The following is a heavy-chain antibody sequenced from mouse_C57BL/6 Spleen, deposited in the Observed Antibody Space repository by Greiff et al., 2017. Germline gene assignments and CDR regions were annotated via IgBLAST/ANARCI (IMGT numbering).Heavy chain of an antibody. V-gene: IGHV1-74*01. Sequence: VQLQQSGAELVKPGASVKVSCKASGYTFTSYWMHWVKQRPGQGLEWIGRIHPSDSDTNYNQKFKGKATLTVDKSSSTAYMPLSSLTSEDSAVYYCAIKSSSYGYFDYWGQGTTLTVSS. J-gene: IGHJ2*01. D-gene: IGHD1-1*01. CDR3: AIKSSSYGYFDY. CDR1: GYTFTSYW. CDR2: IHPSDSDT.